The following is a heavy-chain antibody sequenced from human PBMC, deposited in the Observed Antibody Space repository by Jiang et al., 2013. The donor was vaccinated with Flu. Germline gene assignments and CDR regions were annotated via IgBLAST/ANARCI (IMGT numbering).Heavy chain of an antibody. CDR3: ARESHYYGSGRGPF. Sequence: GPGLVKPSQTLSLTCTVSGGSISSGSDYYWSWIRQLPGKGLEWIGCIYFNGRTYFKSSLRSRVSISLDTSKNRFSLELSSVTVADTAVYYCARESHYYGSGRGPFWGQGTLVTVSS. D-gene: IGHD3-10*01. CDR2: IYFNGRT. V-gene: IGHV4-31*03. CDR1: GGSISSGSDYY. J-gene: IGHJ4*02.